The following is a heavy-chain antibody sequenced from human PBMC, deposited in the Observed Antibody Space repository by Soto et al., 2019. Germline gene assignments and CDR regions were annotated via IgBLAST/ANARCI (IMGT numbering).Heavy chain of an antibody. CDR3: ATTPRGSSGLAYFDP. D-gene: IGHD6-6*01. J-gene: IGHJ5*02. V-gene: IGHV1-24*01. Sequence: ASVKVSCKVSGYTLTELSMHWVRQAPGKGLEWMGGFDPEDGETIYAQKFQGRVTMTEDTSTDTAYMELSSLRSEDTAVYYCATTPRGSSGLAYFDPFGQRTLVAFCS. CDR2: FDPEDGET. CDR1: GYTLTELS.